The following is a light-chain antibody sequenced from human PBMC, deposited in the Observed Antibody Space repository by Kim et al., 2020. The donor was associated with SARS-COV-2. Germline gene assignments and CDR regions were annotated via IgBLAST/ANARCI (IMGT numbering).Light chain of an antibody. J-gene: IGKJ2*01. CDR2: DAS. V-gene: IGKV3-15*01. CDR1: QTISSF. Sequence: EIVMTQSQATLSVSPGERATLSCRASQTISSFLAWYQQRSGQAPRLLIYDASTRATGIPARFSGSGSGTEFTLTISSLQSEDSATYYCQQYNDWPPGDTFGQGTKLEIK. CDR3: QQYNDWPPGDT.